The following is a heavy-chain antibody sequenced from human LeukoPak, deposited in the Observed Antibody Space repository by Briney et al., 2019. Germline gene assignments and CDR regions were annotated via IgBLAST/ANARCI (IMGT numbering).Heavy chain of an antibody. D-gene: IGHD3-10*01. J-gene: IGHJ6*03. Sequence: PGGSLRLSCAASGFTFSSYGMSWVRQAPGKGLEWIGEINHSGSTNYNPSLKSRVTISVDTSKNQFSLKLSSVTAADTAVYYCARAGRITMHYYYYYYMDVWGKGTTVTVSS. CDR3: ARAGRITMHYYYYYYMDV. V-gene: IGHV4-34*01. CDR2: INHSGST. CDR1: GFTFSSYG.